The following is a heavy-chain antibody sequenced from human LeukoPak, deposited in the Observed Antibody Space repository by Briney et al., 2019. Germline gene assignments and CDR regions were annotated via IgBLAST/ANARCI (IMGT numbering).Heavy chain of an antibody. CDR2: ISYEMSNV. D-gene: IGHD6-19*01. V-gene: IGHV3-30*04. Sequence: GGSLRHSCAPSGVTFSIYPIHGGREAPDEGGEWGCQISYEMSNVYSADSVKSRFSISRDSSKNMVYLHMCSLRGDDTAVFYCAREKYEGWTHFGYWGQGTLGTVSS. J-gene: IGHJ4*01. CDR3: AREKYEGWTHFGY. CDR1: GVTFSIYP.